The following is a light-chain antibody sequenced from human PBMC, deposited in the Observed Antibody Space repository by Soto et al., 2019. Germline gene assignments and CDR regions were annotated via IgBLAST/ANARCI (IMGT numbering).Light chain of an antibody. J-gene: IGKJ2*01. V-gene: IGKV2-28*01. CDR2: LGS. CDR1: QSLLHSNGYNY. CDR3: MQGLQTFYT. Sequence: DGVMTQSPLSLPVTPGEPASMSCTSSQSLLHSNGYNYLDWYLQKPGQSPQLLIYLGSNRASGVPDRFSGSGSGTDFTLKITRVEAEDVGVYYCMQGLQTFYTLGQGTKLEIK.